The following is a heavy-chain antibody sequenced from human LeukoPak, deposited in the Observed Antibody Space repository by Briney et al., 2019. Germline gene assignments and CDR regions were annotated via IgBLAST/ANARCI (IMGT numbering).Heavy chain of an antibody. CDR1: GFTLSSNY. J-gene: IGHJ5*02. V-gene: IGHV3-66*04. CDR3: AGHDWFDP. CDR2: IYSGGST. Sequence: GGSLRLSCAASGFTLSSNYMSWVRRARGKGLEWVSVIYSGGSTYYADSVKGRFHISRDNSRNTLYLQMNRLRAEDTAVYYCAGHDWFDPWGQGTLVTVSS.